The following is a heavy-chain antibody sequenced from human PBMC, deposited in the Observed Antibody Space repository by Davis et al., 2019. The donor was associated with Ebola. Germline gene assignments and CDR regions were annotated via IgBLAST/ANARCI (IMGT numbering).Heavy chain of an antibody. CDR2: LSTTGREP. J-gene: IGHJ6*02. Sequence: PGGSLRLSCAASGFAFSDCGMHWVRQAPDKRLEWVALLSTTGREPVYAPPVKARFTISKDNSKNTLYLQMNSLRPEDTAIYYCVRGYSYAMAEWGQGTSVFVSS. D-gene: IGHD4-11*01. CDR3: VRGYSYAMAE. CDR1: GFAFSDCG. V-gene: IGHV3-30*03.